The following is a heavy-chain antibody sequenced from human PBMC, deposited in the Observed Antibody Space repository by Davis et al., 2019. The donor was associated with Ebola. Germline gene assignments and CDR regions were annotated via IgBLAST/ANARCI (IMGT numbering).Heavy chain of an antibody. CDR2: IDPTDSYT. CDR3: ARRGGWSGAFLDY. Sequence: GESLKISCKGSGYSFTSYWISWVRQMPGKGLEWMGKIDPTDSYTNYSPSFQGHVTISADKSISTAYLQWSSLKASDTAMYYCARRGGWSGAFLDYWGQGTLVTVSS. CDR1: GYSFTSYW. J-gene: IGHJ4*02. V-gene: IGHV5-10-1*01. D-gene: IGHD3-3*02.